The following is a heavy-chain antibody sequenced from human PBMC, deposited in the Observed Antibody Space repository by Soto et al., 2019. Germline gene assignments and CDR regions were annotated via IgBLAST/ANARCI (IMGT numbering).Heavy chain of an antibody. CDR2: FDPEDGET. D-gene: IGHD3-10*01. V-gene: IGHV1-24*01. Sequence: ASVKVSCKVSGYTLTELSMHWVRQAPGKGLEWMGGFDPEDGETIYAQKFQGRVTMTEDTSTDTAYMELSSLRSEDTAVYYCATVGLLGSDLVGSRGYHPVRFDPWGQGTLVTVSS. CDR3: ATVGLLGSDLVGSRGYHPVRFDP. J-gene: IGHJ5*02. CDR1: GYTLTELS.